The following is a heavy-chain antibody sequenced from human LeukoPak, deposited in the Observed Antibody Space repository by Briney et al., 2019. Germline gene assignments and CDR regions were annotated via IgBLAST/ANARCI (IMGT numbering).Heavy chain of an antibody. CDR2: IIPIFGTA. D-gene: IGHD2-2*01. CDR1: GGTFSSYA. CDR3: ARDLNPYCSSTSCRDEGFDY. V-gene: IGHV1-69*13. Sequence: ASVKVSCKASGGTFSSYAISWVRQAPGQGLEWMGGIIPIFGTANYAQKFQGRVTITADESTSTAYMELSSLGSEDTAVYYCARDLNPYCSSTSCRDEGFDYWGQGTLVTVSS. J-gene: IGHJ4*02.